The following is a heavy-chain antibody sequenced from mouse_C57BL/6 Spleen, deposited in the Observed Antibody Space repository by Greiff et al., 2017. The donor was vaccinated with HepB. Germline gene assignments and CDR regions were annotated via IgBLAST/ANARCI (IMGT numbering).Heavy chain of an antibody. Sequence: EVKLMESGGGLVQPGGSLKLSCAASGFTFSDYGMAWVRQAPRKGPEWVAFISNLAYSIYYADTVTGRFTISRENAKNTLYLEMSSLRSEDTAMYYCASFYYSNFGFAYWGQGTLVTVSA. CDR1: GFTFSDYG. J-gene: IGHJ3*01. V-gene: IGHV5-15*01. CDR3: ASFYYSNFGFAY. CDR2: ISNLAYSI. D-gene: IGHD2-5*01.